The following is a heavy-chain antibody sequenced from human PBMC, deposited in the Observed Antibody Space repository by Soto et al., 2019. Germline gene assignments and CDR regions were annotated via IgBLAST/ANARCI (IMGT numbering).Heavy chain of an antibody. D-gene: IGHD2-15*01. V-gene: IGHV3-21*01. J-gene: IGHJ4*02. CDR2: ISSSSTYI. CDR3: ARVFGYCSGGACSSLDY. CDR1: GFTFSSHT. Sequence: EVQLVESGGGLVKPGGSLRLSCAASGFTFSSHTMNWVRQAPGKGLEWVSSISSSSTYIYYADSVKGRFTISRDNAKNSLYRQMNSLRAEDTAVYYCARVFGYCSGGACSSLDYWGQGTLVTVSS.